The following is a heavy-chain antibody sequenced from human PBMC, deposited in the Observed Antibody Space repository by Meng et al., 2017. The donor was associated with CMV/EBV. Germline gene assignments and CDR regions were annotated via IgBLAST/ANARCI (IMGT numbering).Heavy chain of an antibody. D-gene: IGHD6-13*01. CDR3: ARGRRWGSAAGTYMYYYYGMDV. CDR1: GGTFSSYA. J-gene: IGHJ6*02. CDR2: IIPIFGTA. V-gene: IGHV1-69*05. Sequence: SVKVSCKASGGTFSSYAISWVRQAPGQGLEWMGGIIPIFGTANYAQKVQGRVTITTDESTSTAYMELSSLRSEDTAVYYCARGRRWGSAAGTYMYYYYGMDVWGQGTTVTVSS.